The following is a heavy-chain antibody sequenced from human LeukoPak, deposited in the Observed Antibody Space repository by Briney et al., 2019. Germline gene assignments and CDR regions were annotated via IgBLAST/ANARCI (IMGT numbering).Heavy chain of an antibody. Sequence: LEWXGYVYYSGRTNYNPSLKSRVTISVDTSKNQFSLNLTSVTAADTAIYYCARLRSDYGSGWFQYFQHWGPGTLVIVSS. J-gene: IGHJ1*01. CDR3: ARLRSDYGSGWFQYFQH. V-gene: IGHV4-61*07. D-gene: IGHD6-19*01. CDR2: VYYSGRT.